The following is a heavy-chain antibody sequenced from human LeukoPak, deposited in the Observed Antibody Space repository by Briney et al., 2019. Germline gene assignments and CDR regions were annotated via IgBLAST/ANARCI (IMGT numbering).Heavy chain of an antibody. J-gene: IGHJ4*02. D-gene: IGHD2-15*01. CDR1: GFTFRTSG. CDR3: AKSGLNRFDY. V-gene: IGHV3-23*01. CDR2: FSGSGGNT. Sequence: GGSLRLSCAASGFTFRTSGMSWVRQAPGKGLEWVSTFSGSGGNTYYADSVKGRFTISRDNSKNTLYLQMNSLRAEDTAVYYCAKSGLNRFDYWGQGTLVTVSS.